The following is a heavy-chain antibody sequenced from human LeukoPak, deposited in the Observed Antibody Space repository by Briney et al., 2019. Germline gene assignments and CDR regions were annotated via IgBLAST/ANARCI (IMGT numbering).Heavy chain of an antibody. V-gene: IGHV3-20*01. CDR3: ALVRGQGFDY. J-gene: IGHJ4*02. CDR1: GFTFDDYG. CDR2: INWNGGST. Sequence: SGGSLRLSCAASGFTFDDYGMSWVRQAPGKGLEWVSGINWNGGSTGYADSVKGRFTISRDNAKNSLYLQMNSLRAEDTALYHCALVRGQGFDYWGQGTLVTVSS. D-gene: IGHD3-10*01.